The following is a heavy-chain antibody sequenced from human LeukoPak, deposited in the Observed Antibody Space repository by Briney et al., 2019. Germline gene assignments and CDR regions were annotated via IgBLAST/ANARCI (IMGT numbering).Heavy chain of an antibody. CDR2: ISGSGGST. V-gene: IGHV3-23*01. J-gene: IGHJ1*01. CDR3: AKDPGSYYNEYFNH. Sequence: GGSLRLSCAASGFTFSSSAMSWVRQAPGKGLEWVSAISGSGGSTYYADSVKGRFTISRDNSKNTLYLQMSSLRAEDTAVYYCAKDPGSYYNEYFNHWGQGTLVTVSS. CDR1: GFTFSSSA. D-gene: IGHD3-10*01.